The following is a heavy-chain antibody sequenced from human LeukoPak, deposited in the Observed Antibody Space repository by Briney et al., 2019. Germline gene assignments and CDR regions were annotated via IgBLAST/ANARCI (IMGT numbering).Heavy chain of an antibody. J-gene: IGHJ4*02. Sequence: MASETLSLTCTVSGGSISSYYWSWIRQPPGKGLERIGYIYYSGSTNYNPSLKSRVTISVDTSKNQFSLKLSSVTAADTAVYYCARLTSSSSGSSFDYWGQGTLVTVSS. CDR2: IYYSGST. CDR3: ARLTSSSSGSSFDY. D-gene: IGHD6-13*01. V-gene: IGHV4-59*08. CDR1: GGSISSYY.